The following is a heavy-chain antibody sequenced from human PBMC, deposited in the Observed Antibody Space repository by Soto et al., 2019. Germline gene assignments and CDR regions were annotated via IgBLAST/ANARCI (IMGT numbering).Heavy chain of an antibody. J-gene: IGHJ5*02. Sequence: EVQLVESGGGLVQPGGSLRLSCAASGFTFSGYWMHWVRQAPGKGLVWVSRLNSDGSSTSYADFVKGRFTISRDNAKNTLYLQMSSLRAEDTAVYYCARSGIQLWFLSSWGQGTLVTVSS. CDR2: LNSDGSST. V-gene: IGHV3-74*01. CDR1: GFTFSGYW. D-gene: IGHD5-18*01. CDR3: ARSGIQLWFLSS.